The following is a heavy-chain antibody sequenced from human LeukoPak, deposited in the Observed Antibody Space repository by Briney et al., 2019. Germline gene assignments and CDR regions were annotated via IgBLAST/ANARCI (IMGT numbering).Heavy chain of an antibody. J-gene: IGHJ4*02. CDR1: GGTFSSYT. V-gene: IGHV1-69*13. CDR3: ATATMVRDVHFDY. D-gene: IGHD3-10*01. Sequence: SVKVSCKASGGTFSSYTITWVRQAPGQGLEWMGGIIPIFGSANYAQKFQGRVTITADESTSTAYMELSSLRSEDTAVYYCATATMVRDVHFDYWGQGTLATVSS. CDR2: IIPIFGSA.